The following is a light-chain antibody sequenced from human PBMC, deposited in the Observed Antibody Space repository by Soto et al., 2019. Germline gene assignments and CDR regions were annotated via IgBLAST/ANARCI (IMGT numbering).Light chain of an antibody. Sequence: EIVLTQSPGTLSLSPGERATLSCRASQSVTSSYLAWYQQKPGQAPRLLIYAASSRATGIPDRFSGSGSGTDFTLTISRLEPEDFAVYYCQQYYNWPPFYTFGQGTKLEIK. CDR3: QQYYNWPPFYT. J-gene: IGKJ2*01. CDR2: AAS. CDR1: QSVTSSY. V-gene: IGKV3-20*01.